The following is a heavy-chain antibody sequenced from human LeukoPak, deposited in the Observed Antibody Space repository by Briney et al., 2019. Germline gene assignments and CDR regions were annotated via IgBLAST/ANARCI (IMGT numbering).Heavy chain of an antibody. CDR2: INWNGGST. CDR3: ARALYYDFWSGSPDDAFGI. Sequence: GGSLRLSCAASGFIFDDYGMTWVRQAPGKGLEWVSGINWNGGSTGYADSVKGRFTISRDNAKNSLYLQMNSLRAEDTALYHCARALYYDFWSGSPDDAFGIWGQGTMVTVSS. CDR1: GFIFDDYG. J-gene: IGHJ3*02. V-gene: IGHV3-20*01. D-gene: IGHD3-3*01.